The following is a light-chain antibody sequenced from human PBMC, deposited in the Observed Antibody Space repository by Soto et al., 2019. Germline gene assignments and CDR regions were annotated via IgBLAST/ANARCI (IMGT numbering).Light chain of an antibody. J-gene: IGLJ2*01. CDR1: SSNIGRNT. V-gene: IGLV1-44*01. CDR2: NNY. CDR3: AAWDDSLNGHVE. Sequence: QSVLTQPPSASGTPGQRVTISCAGSSSNIGRNTVNWYHQLPGAAPKLLIYNNYQRPSGVPDRFSGSKSGTSASLAISGLQSEDEADYYCAAWDDSLNGHVEFGGGTKVTVL.